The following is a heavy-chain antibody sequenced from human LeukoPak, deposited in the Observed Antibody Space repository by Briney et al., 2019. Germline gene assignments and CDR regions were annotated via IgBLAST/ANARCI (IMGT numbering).Heavy chain of an antibody. CDR2: INHSGST. Sequence: PSETLSLTCAVYGGSFSGYYWSWIRQPPGKGLEWIEEINHSGSTNYNPSLKSRVTISVDTSKNQFSLKLSSVTAADTAVYYCARGRRLDAYYYYYMDVWGKGTTVTVSS. D-gene: IGHD3-22*01. J-gene: IGHJ6*03. V-gene: IGHV4-34*01. CDR3: ARGRRLDAYYYYYMDV. CDR1: GGSFSGYY.